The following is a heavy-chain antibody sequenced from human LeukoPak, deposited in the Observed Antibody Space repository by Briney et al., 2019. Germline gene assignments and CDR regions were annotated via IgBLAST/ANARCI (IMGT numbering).Heavy chain of an antibody. V-gene: IGHV4-34*01. D-gene: IGHD2-15*01. J-gene: IGHJ3*02. CDR3: ARQEDCSGGSCYLEAFDI. CDR2: INHSGST. CDR1: GGSFSGYY. Sequence: PSETLSLTCAVYGGSFSGYYWSWIRQPPGKGLEWIGEINHSGSTNYSPSLKSRVTISVDTSKNQFSLKLSSVTAADTAVYYCARQEDCSGGSCYLEAFDIWGQGTMVTVSS.